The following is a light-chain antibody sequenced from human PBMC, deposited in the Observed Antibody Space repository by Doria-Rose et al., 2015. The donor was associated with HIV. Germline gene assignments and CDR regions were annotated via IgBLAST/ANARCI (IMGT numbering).Light chain of an antibody. CDR1: QSASTY. J-gene: IGKJ1*01. V-gene: IGKV3-11*01. CDR3: QQLRT. Sequence: GERATLSCRASQSASTYLAWYQQKLGQAPRLLIYDASNRATGVPARFSGSGSGTDFTLTISSLEPEDFAVYYCQQLRTFGQGTKVEI. CDR2: DAS.